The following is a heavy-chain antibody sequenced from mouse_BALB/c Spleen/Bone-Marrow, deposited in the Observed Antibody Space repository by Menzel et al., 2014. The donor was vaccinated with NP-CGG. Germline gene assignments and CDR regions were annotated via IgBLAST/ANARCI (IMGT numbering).Heavy chain of an antibody. V-gene: IGHV5-15*02. J-gene: IGHJ3*01. D-gene: IGHD2-1*01. CDR2: ISNLAYSI. CDR1: GFTFSDYG. Sequence: EVKVEESGGGLVQPGGSRKLSCAASGFTFSDYGMAWVRQALGKGPEWVAFISNLAYSIYYADSVTGRFTISRENAENTLYLEMSSLRSEDTAMYYCARGGIYYGNYLANWGQGTLVTVSA. CDR3: ARGGIYYGNYLAN.